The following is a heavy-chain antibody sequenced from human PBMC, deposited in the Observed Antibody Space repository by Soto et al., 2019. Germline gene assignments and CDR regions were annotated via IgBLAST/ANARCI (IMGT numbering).Heavy chain of an antibody. Sequence: QVQLVQSGAEVRKPGASVKISCKASGYTFTSYKIHWVRQAPGQSLESMGWINGGNGRTKYSESFQGRVTITKDTSATTVSMELSSLKSEDTAFYYCARETNAYFDYWGQGTLVTVSS. J-gene: IGHJ4*02. CDR2: INGGNGRT. CDR1: GYTFTSYK. CDR3: ARETNAYFDY. V-gene: IGHV1-3*01. D-gene: IGHD2-8*01.